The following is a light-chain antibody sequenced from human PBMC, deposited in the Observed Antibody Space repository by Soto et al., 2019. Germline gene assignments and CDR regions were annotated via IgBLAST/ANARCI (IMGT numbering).Light chain of an antibody. CDR2: VAS. Sequence: DIQMTQSPSSLSASVGDRVTITCRASQGINNYLAWYQQKPGKVPKLLIYVASTLQSGVPSRFSGSGSGIDFTLTISSLQPEDGVNYYCQKENSAPLTFGGGTKVEIK. J-gene: IGKJ4*01. CDR3: QKENSAPLT. CDR1: QGINNY. V-gene: IGKV1-27*01.